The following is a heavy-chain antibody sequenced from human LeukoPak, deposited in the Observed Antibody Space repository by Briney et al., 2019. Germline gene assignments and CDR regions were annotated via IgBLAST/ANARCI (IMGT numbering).Heavy chain of an antibody. CDR1: GYSFTSYW. Sequence: GESLKISCKGSGYSFTSYWIGWVRQMPGKGLEWMGIIYPGDSDTRYSPSFQGQVTISADKSISTASLQWSSLKASDTAMYYCARQGRYCSSTSCFGRYYFDYWGQGTLVTVSS. CDR3: ARQGRYCSSTSCFGRYYFDY. D-gene: IGHD2-2*01. CDR2: IYPGDSDT. J-gene: IGHJ4*02. V-gene: IGHV5-51*01.